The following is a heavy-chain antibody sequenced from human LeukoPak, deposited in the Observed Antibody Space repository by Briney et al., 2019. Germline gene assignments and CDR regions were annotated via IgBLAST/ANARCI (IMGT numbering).Heavy chain of an antibody. CDR3: ARDSGGSYYLFDY. D-gene: IGHD2-15*01. CDR2: IRYDGSNK. V-gene: IGHV3-30*02. CDR1: GFTFSSYG. J-gene: IGHJ4*02. Sequence: SGGSLRLSCAASGFTFSSYGMHWVRQAPGKGLEWVAFIRYDGSNKYYADSVKGRFTISRDNSKNTLYLQMNSLRAEDTAVYYCARDSGGSYYLFDYWGQGTLVTVSS.